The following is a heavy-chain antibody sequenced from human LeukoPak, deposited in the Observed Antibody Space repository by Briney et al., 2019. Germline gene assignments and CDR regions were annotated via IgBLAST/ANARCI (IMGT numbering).Heavy chain of an antibody. D-gene: IGHD3-10*01. V-gene: IGHV3-23*01. CDR3: AKDYGDGSGSYYYFEY. CDR2: ISGSGGIT. J-gene: IGHJ4*02. Sequence: QPGGSLRLSCAASGFTFSSYAISWVRQAPGKVLEWVSGISGSGGITYYADSVRGRFTISRDNSKNTLYLQMNSLRVEDTAVYYCAKDYGDGSGSYYYFEYWGQGTLVTVSS. CDR1: GFTFSSYA.